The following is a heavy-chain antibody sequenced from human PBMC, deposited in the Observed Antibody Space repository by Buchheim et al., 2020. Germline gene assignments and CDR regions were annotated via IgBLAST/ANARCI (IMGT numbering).Heavy chain of an antibody. J-gene: IGHJ5*02. CDR2: INTETENP. CDR3: ARAGQATSGTGLTWLDT. V-gene: IGHV7-4-1*02. CDR1: GYTLTNSA. D-gene: IGHD1-1*01. Sequence: QVHLVQFGSELKEPGASLKLSCKASGYTLTNSALHWVRQAPGQGLEWLGWINTETENPIYAQGFTGRFVFSLDTSVNTAYLQISCLKADDTAVYYCARAGQATSGTGLTWLDTWGQGTL.